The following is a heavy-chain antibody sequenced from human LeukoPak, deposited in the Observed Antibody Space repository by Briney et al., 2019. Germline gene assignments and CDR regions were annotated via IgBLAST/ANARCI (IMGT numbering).Heavy chain of an antibody. CDR1: GYTFTSYD. CDR3: ARGRGVVPAAISMDV. J-gene: IGHJ6*02. CDR2: MNPNSGNT. Sequence: ASVKVSCKASGYTFTSYDINWVRQATGQGLEWMGWMNPNSGNTGYAQKFQGRVTMTRNTSISTAYMELSSLRSEDTAVYYCARGRGVVPAAISMDVWGQGTTVTVSS. D-gene: IGHD2-2*02. V-gene: IGHV1-8*01.